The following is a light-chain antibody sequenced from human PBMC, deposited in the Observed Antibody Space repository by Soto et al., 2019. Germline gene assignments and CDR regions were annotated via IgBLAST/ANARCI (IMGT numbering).Light chain of an antibody. CDR1: SSDVGGYNY. CDR2: EVS. CDR3: SSYTSSSTRV. Sequence: QSVLTQPASVSGSPGQSITISCTGTSSDVGGYNYVSWYQHHPGKAPKLMIYEVSNRPSGVSNRFSGSKSGNTASLTISGLQAEDEAAYYCSSYTSSSTRVFGGGTKVTVL. J-gene: IGLJ3*02. V-gene: IGLV2-14*01.